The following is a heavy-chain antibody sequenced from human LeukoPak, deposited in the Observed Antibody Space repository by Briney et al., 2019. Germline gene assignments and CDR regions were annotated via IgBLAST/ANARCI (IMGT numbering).Heavy chain of an antibody. Sequence: GGSLRLSCATSGFTFSNAWMSWVRQAPGKGLEWVGRIKSRTDGGTTDYAAPVKGRFTISRDDSKNTLYLQMNSLKTEDTAVYYCTTGVLGLKQLVRPWGQGTLVTVSS. CDR2: IKSRTDGGTT. CDR1: GFTFSNAW. V-gene: IGHV3-15*01. J-gene: IGHJ5*02. CDR3: TTGVLGLKQLVRP. D-gene: IGHD6-6*01.